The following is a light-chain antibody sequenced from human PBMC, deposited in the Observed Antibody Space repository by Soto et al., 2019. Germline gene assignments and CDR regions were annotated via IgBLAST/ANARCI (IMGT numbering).Light chain of an antibody. J-gene: IGLJ3*02. CDR1: SSDVGTYNL. CDR3: GSFTTSRIWV. CDR2: EGT. Sequence: QSALTQPASVSGSPGQSITISCTGTSSDVGTYNLVSWYHQHPGEAPKLIIYEGTKRPSGVSNRFSASRSGNTASLTISGLQVEDEAEYFCGSFTTSRIWVFGGGTKVTVL. V-gene: IGLV2-14*02.